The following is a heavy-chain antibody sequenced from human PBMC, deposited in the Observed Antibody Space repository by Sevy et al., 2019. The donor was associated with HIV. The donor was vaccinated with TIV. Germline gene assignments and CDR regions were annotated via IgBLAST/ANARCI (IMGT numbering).Heavy chain of an antibody. D-gene: IGHD1-26*01. Sequence: SETLSLTCTVSGGSITSLYWNWIRQPPGKGLEWIANIYYNGHINYNPSLKSRVTLSLDTSKNQFSLRLSAVTAADTARYYCAGENAWGRCYSWGQGTLVTVSS. J-gene: IGHJ4*02. CDR2: IYYNGHI. V-gene: IGHV4-59*08. CDR3: AGENAWGRCYS. CDR1: GGSITSLY.